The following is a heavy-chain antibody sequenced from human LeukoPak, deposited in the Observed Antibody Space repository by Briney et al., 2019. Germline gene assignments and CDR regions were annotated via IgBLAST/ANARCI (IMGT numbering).Heavy chain of an antibody. D-gene: IGHD3-22*01. Sequence: GASVKVSCKASGYTFTSYGISWVRQAPGQGLEWVGWISAYNGNTNYAQKVQGRVTMTTDTSTSTAYMELRSLRSDDTAVYYCARGITMIVVDPKAFDIWGQGTMVTVSS. J-gene: IGHJ3*02. CDR3: ARGITMIVVDPKAFDI. CDR2: ISAYNGNT. CDR1: GYTFTSYG. V-gene: IGHV1-18*01.